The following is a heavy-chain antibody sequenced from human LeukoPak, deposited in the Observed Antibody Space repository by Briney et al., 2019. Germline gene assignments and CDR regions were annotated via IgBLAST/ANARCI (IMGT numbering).Heavy chain of an antibody. Sequence: SETLSLTCAVYGGSFSGYYWSWIRQPPGKGLEWIGEINHSGCTNYNPSLKSRVTISVDTSKNQFSLKLSSVTAADTAVYYCARGRGDSGSYYADYWGQGTLVTVSS. CDR3: ARGRGDSGSYYADY. J-gene: IGHJ4*02. V-gene: IGHV4-34*01. CDR1: GGSFSGYY. D-gene: IGHD1-26*01. CDR2: INHSGCT.